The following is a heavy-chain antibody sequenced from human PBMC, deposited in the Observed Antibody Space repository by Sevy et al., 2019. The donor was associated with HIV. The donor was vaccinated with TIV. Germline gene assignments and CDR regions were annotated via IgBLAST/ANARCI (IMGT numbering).Heavy chain of an antibody. CDR1: GGSISSYY. V-gene: IGHV4-4*07. J-gene: IGHJ6*02. Sequence: SETLSLTCTVSGGSISSYYWSWIRQPAGKGLEWIGRIYTSGSTNYNPSLKRRVTMSVDTSKNQFSLKLSSVTAADTAVYYCAGEGYSYGSLWGMDVWGQGTTVTVSS. D-gene: IGHD5-18*01. CDR2: IYTSGST. CDR3: AGEGYSYGSLWGMDV.